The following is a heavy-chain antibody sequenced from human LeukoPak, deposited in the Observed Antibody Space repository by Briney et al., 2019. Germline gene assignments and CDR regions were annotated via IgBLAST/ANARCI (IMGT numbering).Heavy chain of an antibody. J-gene: IGHJ3*02. CDR2: INTNTGNP. Sequence: ASVKVSCKASGYTFTSYAMNWVRRAPGQGLEWMGWINTNTGNPTYAQGFTGRFVFSLDTSVSTAYLQISSLKAEDTAVYYCATTSEQLKSGYDAFDIWGQGTMVTVSS. V-gene: IGHV7-4-1*02. D-gene: IGHD3-9*01. CDR3: ATTSEQLKSGYDAFDI. CDR1: GYTFTSYA.